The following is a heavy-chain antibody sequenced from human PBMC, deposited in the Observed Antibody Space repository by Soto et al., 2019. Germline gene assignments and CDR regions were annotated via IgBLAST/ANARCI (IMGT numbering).Heavy chain of an antibody. V-gene: IGHV4-59*01. CDR2: IYYTGNT. D-gene: IGHD3-22*01. Sequence: TSATLSLTCTVSGYSISTYYWSWIRQPPGKGLEWIAYIYYTGNTYYNPSLKSRVTISMDTSKNQFSLKLSSVTAADTAVYYCARYYYDSSGYYYGRFDPWGQGTLVTVSS. CDR3: ARYYYDSSGYYYGRFDP. CDR1: GYSISTYY. J-gene: IGHJ5*02.